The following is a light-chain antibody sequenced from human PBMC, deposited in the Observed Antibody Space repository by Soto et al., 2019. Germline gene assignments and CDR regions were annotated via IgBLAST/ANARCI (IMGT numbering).Light chain of an antibody. CDR1: QGISTY. CDR3: QQYDNLPLT. J-gene: IGKJ4*01. Sequence: DIQMSQSRAALSSSVGDRVTITCRASQGISTYLNWYHQKPGKAPKLLIYAASSLQSGVPSRFSGSGSGTDFTFTISSLQPEDIATYYCQQYDNLPLTFGGGTKVDIK. V-gene: IGKV1-33*01. CDR2: AAS.